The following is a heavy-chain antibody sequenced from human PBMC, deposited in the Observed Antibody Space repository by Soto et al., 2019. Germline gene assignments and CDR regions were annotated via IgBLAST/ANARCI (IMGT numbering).Heavy chain of an antibody. J-gene: IGHJ1*01. V-gene: IGHV3-30-3*01. CDR2: ISYDGSNK. D-gene: IGHD4-17*01. Sequence: QVQLVESGGGVVQPGRSLTLSCAASGFTFSDYALNWVRQAPGKGLEWVALISYDGSNKFYADSVKGRFTISRDNSKNTLYLQMNSLRAADTAVYYCARAERLTTRVEFRGFFQHWGQGTMVTVSS. CDR3: ARAERLTTRVEFRGFFQH. CDR1: GFTFSDYA.